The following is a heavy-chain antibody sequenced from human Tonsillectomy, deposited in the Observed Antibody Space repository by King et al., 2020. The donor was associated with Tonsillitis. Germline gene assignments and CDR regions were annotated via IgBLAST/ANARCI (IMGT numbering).Heavy chain of an antibody. V-gene: IGHV3-64D*06. Sequence: VQLVESGGGLVQRGGSLRLSCSASGFTFSSHSMHWVRQAPGKGLEYLSAISSYGGSTYYADSVKGRFTXSRDNSKNTXYLQMTSLRAEDTAVYYCVKGGERYXYXXISGPFDYWGQXTLVTVSS. CDR2: ISSYGGST. CDR1: GFTFSSHS. J-gene: IGHJ4*02. CDR3: VKGGERYXYXXISGPFDY. D-gene: IGHD3-22*01.